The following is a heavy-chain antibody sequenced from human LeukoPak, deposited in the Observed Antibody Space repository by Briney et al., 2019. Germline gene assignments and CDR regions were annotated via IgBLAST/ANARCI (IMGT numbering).Heavy chain of an antibody. CDR3: AGSNSSEDY. V-gene: IGHV4-61*01. CDR1: GGSISSSSYY. D-gene: IGHD6-6*01. Sequence: SETLSLTCTVSGGSISSSSYYWSWIRQPPGKGLEWIGYIYYSGSTNYNPSLKSRVTISVDTSKNQFSLKLTSVTAADTAVYYCAGSNSSEDYWGQGTLVTVSS. J-gene: IGHJ4*02. CDR2: IYYSGST.